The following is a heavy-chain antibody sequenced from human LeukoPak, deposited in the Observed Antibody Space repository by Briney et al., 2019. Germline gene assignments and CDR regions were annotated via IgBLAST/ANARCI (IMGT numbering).Heavy chain of an antibody. CDR2: INSDGSST. CDR3: ARGGVYSTSAVDY. Sequence: GGSLRLSCAASGFTFSSYWMHWVRQAPGKGLVWVSRINSDGSSTTYADSVKGRFTISRDNVKNTLYLQMNSLRVEDTAVYYCARGGVYSTSAVDYWGQGTLVTVSS. D-gene: IGHD6-6*01. J-gene: IGHJ4*02. CDR1: GFTFSSYW. V-gene: IGHV3-74*01.